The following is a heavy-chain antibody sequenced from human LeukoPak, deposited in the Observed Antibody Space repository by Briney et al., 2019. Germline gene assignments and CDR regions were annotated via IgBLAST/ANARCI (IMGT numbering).Heavy chain of an antibody. Sequence: ASVKVSCKASGYTFTSYDINWVRQATGQGLEWMGWMNPNSGSTGYAQKFQGRVTITRNTSISTAYMELSGLRSEDTAVYYCARGRSTGYPYYFEYWGQGTLATVSS. CDR2: MNPNSGST. CDR1: GYTFTSYD. J-gene: IGHJ4*02. D-gene: IGHD5-12*01. V-gene: IGHV1-8*03. CDR3: ARGRSTGYPYYFEY.